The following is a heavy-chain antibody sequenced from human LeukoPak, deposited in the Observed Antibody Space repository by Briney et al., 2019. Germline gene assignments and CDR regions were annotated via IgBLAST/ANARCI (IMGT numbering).Heavy chain of an antibody. CDR2: INHSGST. D-gene: IGHD2-2*02. CDR1: GGSFSGYD. CDR3: ARLVRTSCYIPCPFDI. J-gene: IGHJ3*02. V-gene: IGHV4-34*01. Sequence: SETLSLTCAVYGGSFSGYDWSWIRGPPGKGLEWILEINHSGSTNYSPSLKSRVTISVDTSKNQFSLKLSSVTAADTAVYYCARLVRTSCYIPCPFDIWGQGTMVTVSS.